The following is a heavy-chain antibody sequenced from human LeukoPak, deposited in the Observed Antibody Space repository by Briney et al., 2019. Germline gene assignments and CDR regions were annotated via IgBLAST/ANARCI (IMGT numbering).Heavy chain of an antibody. Sequence: SSQTLSLTCTVSGGSISSGAYYWSWIRQPPGKGLEWIGYIYYSGSTYFNSSLKSRVTLSVDTTNKQYSLKLSSVTAADTSVYYCARATWELLHFDYWGQGTLVTVS. V-gene: IGHV4-30-4*08. J-gene: IGHJ4*02. D-gene: IGHD1-26*01. CDR2: IYYSGST. CDR3: ARATWELLHFDY. CDR1: GGSISSGAYY.